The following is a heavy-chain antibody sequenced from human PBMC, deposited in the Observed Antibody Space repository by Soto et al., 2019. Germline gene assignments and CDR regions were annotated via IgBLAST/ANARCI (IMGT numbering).Heavy chain of an antibody. V-gene: IGHV3-7*05. D-gene: IGHD6-19*01. J-gene: IGHJ1*01. CDR2: IKQDGSEK. Sequence: GGSLRLSCAASGFTFSSYWMSWVRQAPGKGLEWVANIKQDGSEKYYVDSVKGRFTISRDNAKNSLYLQMNSLRAEDTAVYYCARDLSGWYNAEYFQHWGQGTLVTVSS. CDR3: ARDLSGWYNAEYFQH. CDR1: GFTFSSYW.